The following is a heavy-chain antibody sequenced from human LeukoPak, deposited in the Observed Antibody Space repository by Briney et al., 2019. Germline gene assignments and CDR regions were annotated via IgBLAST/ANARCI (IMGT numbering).Heavy chain of an antibody. Sequence: ASVKVSCKASGDTFSTNDVNWVRQATGQGLEWMGWVNPKGGHTAYAQKFQGRVTMTSDTSTAFLELSSLRFEDTAVYFCARGVVGGTTVGPWGQGTLVTVSS. J-gene: IGHJ5*02. CDR2: VNPKGGHT. D-gene: IGHD1-7*01. CDR1: GDTFSTND. CDR3: ARGVVGGTTVGP. V-gene: IGHV1-8*01.